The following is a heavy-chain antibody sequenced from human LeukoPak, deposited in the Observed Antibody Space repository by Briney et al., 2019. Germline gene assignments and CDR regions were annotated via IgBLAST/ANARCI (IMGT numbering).Heavy chain of an antibody. CDR3: ARGSFGATDLFDY. D-gene: IGHD1-26*01. CDR2: MNPNSGKT. CDR1: GYTFTRYD. V-gene: IGHV1-8*01. J-gene: IGHJ4*02. Sequence: ASVKVSCKASGYTFTRYDINWVRQAAGQGLEWMGWMNPNSGKTGYAQKFQGRVTMTRNTSISTAYMELSSLRSEDTAVYYCARGSFGATDLFDYWGQGTLVTVSS.